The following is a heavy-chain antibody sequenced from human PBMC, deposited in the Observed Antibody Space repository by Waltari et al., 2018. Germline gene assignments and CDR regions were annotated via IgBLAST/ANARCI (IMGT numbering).Heavy chain of an antibody. D-gene: IGHD6-19*01. V-gene: IGHV3-30*18. CDR2: ISYDGSNK. CDR3: AKDRIAVAGGFDY. Sequence: QVQLVESGGGVVQPGRSVRFSCAASGFTFSSSGMHWFRRAPGKGLEWVAVISYDGSNKYYADSVKGRFTISRDNSKNTLYLQMNSLRAEDTAVYYCAKDRIAVAGGFDYWGQGTLVTVSS. CDR1: GFTFSSSG. J-gene: IGHJ4*02.